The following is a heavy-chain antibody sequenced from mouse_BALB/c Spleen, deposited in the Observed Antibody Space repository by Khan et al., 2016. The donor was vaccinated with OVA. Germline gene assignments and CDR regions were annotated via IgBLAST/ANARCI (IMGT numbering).Heavy chain of an antibody. D-gene: IGHD1-1*01. V-gene: IGHV5-6*01. CDR2: ISTGGHYT. CDR1: GFTFSTYG. Sequence: EVELVESGGDLVEPGGSLKLSCAASGFTFSTYGMSWVRQTPDKRLEWVATISTGGHYTYYPDSVRGRFTISRDNAKNTLYLQMTSLKSEDTAMFYGARRAYYYDSEGFAYWGQGTLVTVSA. CDR3: ARRAYYYDSEGFAY. J-gene: IGHJ3*01.